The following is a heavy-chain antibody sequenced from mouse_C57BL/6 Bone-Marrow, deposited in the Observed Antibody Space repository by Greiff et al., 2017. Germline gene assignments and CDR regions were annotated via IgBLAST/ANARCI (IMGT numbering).Heavy chain of an antibody. Sequence: QVQLQQSGAELVRPGASVKLSCKASGYTFTDYYINWVKQRPGQGLEWIARIYPGSGNTYYNEKFKGKATLTAEKSSSTAYMQLSSLTSEDSAVYICARSYYYGSTSVYLDYWGQGTTLTVSS. CDR2: IYPGSGNT. CDR3: ARSYYYGSTSVYLDY. CDR1: GYTFTDYY. J-gene: IGHJ2*01. D-gene: IGHD1-1*01. V-gene: IGHV1-76*01.